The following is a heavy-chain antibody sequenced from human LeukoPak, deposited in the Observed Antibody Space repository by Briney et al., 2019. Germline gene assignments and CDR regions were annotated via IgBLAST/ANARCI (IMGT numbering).Heavy chain of an antibody. V-gene: IGHV4-59*01. CDR1: GGSISSYY. CDR2: IYYSGST. Sequence: SETLSLTCTVSGGSISSYYWSWIRQPPGKGLEWIGYIYYSGSTNYNPSLKSRVTISVDTSKNQFSLKLSSVTAADTAVYYRAREVAAPYRGGAFDIWGQGTMVTVSS. J-gene: IGHJ3*02. CDR3: AREVAAPYRGGAFDI. D-gene: IGHD6-6*01.